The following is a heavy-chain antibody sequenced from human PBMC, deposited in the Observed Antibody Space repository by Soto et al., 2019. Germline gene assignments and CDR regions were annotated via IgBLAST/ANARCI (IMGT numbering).Heavy chain of an antibody. V-gene: IGHV4-34*01. J-gene: IGHJ4*02. Sequence: SETLSLTCAVSGESFSGYYWSWIRQSPGKGLEWIGDIDHTGTTHYNPSLKNRVTILVDRSKKHFSLTLASVTTADTAEYFCTRGRPPRYWGQGTPVTVSS. CDR1: GESFSGYY. CDR2: IDHTGTT. CDR3: TRGRPPRY.